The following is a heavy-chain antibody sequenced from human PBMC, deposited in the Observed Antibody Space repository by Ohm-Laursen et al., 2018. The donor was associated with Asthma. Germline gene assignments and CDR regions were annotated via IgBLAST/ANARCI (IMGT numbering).Heavy chain of an antibody. J-gene: IGHJ3*02. D-gene: IGHD3-3*01. V-gene: IGHV4-31*11. Sequence: TLSLTCAVSGGSISSGGYYWSWIRQHPGKGLEWIGYIYYSGSTYYNPSLKSRVTISVDTSKNQFSLKLSSVTAADTAVYYCARENLERGAFDIWGQGTMVTVSS. CDR1: GGSISSGGYY. CDR2: IYYSGST. CDR3: ARENLERGAFDI.